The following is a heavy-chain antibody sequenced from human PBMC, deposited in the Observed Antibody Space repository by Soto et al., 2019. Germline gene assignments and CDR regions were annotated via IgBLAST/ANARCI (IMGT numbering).Heavy chain of an antibody. CDR2: ISYDGSNK. J-gene: IGHJ4*02. V-gene: IGHV3-30*18. D-gene: IGHD6-13*01. CDR1: GFTFSSYG. Sequence: QVQLVESGGGVVQPGRSLRLSCAASGFTFSSYGMHWVRQAPGKGLEWVAVISYDGSNKYYADSVKGRFTISRDNSKNTLYLQMNSLRAEDTAVYYCAKDLHWSSSPYIYWGQGTLVTVSS. CDR3: AKDLHWSSSPYIY.